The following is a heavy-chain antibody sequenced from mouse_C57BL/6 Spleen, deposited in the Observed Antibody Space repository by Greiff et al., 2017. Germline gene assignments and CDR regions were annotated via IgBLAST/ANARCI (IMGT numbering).Heavy chain of an antibody. CDR2: ISYDGSN. V-gene: IGHV3-6*01. J-gene: IGHJ4*01. D-gene: IGHD2-4*01. CDR1: GYSITSGYY. Sequence: VQLQQSGPGLVKPSQSLSLTCSVTGYSITSGYYWNWIRQFPGNKLEWMGYISYDGSNNYNPSLKNRISITRDTSKNQFFLKLNSVTTEDTATYYCASGGLRRYYAMDYWGQGTSVTVSS. CDR3: ASGGLRRYYAMDY.